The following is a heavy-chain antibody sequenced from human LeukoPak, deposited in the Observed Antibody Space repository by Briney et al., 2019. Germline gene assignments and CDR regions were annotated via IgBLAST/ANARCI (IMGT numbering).Heavy chain of an antibody. V-gene: IGHV4-39*01. CDR2: IYYSGST. D-gene: IGHD3-10*01. Sequence: PSETLSLTCTVSGGSISSSGYYWGWIRQPPGKGLEWIGSIYYSGSTYYNPSLKSRVTISVDTSKNQFSLKLSSVTAADTAVYYCARLKMVRGAIGATFDYWGQGTLVTVSS. J-gene: IGHJ4*02. CDR3: ARLKMVRGAIGATFDY. CDR1: GGSISSSGYY.